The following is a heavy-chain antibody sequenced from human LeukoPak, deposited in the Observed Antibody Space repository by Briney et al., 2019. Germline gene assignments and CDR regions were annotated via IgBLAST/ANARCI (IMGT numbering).Heavy chain of an antibody. Sequence: TGGSLRLSCAASGFTFSSHAMSWVRQAPGKGLEWVSAISGSGGSTYYADSVKGRFTISRDNSKNTLYLQMNSLRAEDTAVYYCAKDLPYFGWLPNYFDYWGQGTLVTVSS. CDR1: GFTFSSHA. V-gene: IGHV3-23*01. D-gene: IGHD3-9*01. J-gene: IGHJ4*02. CDR3: AKDLPYFGWLPNYFDY. CDR2: ISGSGGST.